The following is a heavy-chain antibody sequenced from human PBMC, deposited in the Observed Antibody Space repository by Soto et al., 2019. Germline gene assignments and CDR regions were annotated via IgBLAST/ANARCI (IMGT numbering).Heavy chain of an antibody. D-gene: IGHD2-15*01. CDR2: IYNSGGT. Sequence: PSETLSLTCTVSGGSISSDGYYWSWIRQQPGKGLEWIGYIYNSGGTYYSPSLQSRVTISVDTSKNHFSLKLSSVTAADTAVYYCARVGHCSGGSCPWFDPWGQGTLVTVSS. CDR1: GGSISSDGYY. CDR3: ARVGHCSGGSCPWFDP. V-gene: IGHV4-31*03. J-gene: IGHJ5*02.